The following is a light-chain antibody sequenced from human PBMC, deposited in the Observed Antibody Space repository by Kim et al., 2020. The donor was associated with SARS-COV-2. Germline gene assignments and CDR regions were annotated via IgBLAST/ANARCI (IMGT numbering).Light chain of an antibody. J-gene: IGKJ3*01. V-gene: IGKV3-11*01. CDR1: QSVSDY. CDR2: NAS. Sequence: EIVLTQSPATLSLSPGERATLSCRASQSVSDYLAWYQQKPGQAPRLLIYNASNRATGIPPRFSGSVSGTDFTLTISSLEPEDFAVYYCQSNRSWPRLTFGPGTKLEI. CDR3: QSNRSWPRLT.